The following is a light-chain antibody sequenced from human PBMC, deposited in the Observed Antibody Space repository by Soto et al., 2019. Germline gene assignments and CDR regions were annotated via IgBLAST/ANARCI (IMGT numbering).Light chain of an antibody. Sequence: QSVLTQPPSVSGAPGQRVTLSCTGSSSNIGAGYDVHWYQQLPGTAPKLLIYGNSNRPSGVPDRFSGSKSGTSASLAITGLQAEDEADYYCQSYDSSHAVFGGGTKLTVL. CDR3: QSYDSSHAV. V-gene: IGLV1-40*01. CDR1: SSNIGAGYD. J-gene: IGLJ7*01. CDR2: GNS.